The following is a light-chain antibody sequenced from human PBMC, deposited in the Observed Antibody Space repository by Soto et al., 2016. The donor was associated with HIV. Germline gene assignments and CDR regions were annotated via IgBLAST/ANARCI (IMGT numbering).Light chain of an antibody. Sequence: DIQMTQSPSSLSASVGDRVTITCRASQTINTYLAWHQQKPGKGPKLLIYAVSTLEPGVPSRFSGSGSGTQFTLTINGLQPEDVATYYCQKYDSAPWTFGQGTTVDLK. CDR1: QTINTY. CDR3: QKYDSAPWT. V-gene: IGKV1-27*01. CDR2: AVS. J-gene: IGKJ1*01.